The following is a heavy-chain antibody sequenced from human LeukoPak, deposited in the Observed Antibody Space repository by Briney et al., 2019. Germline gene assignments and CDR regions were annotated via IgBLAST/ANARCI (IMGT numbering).Heavy chain of an antibody. Sequence: ASVKVSCKASGYTFTSYGISWVRQAPGQGLEWMGWISAYNGNTNYAQKLQGRVTMTTDTSTSTAYMELRSLRPDDTAVYYCARDWNYWVPFDYWGQGTLVTVSS. CDR3: ARDWNYWVPFDY. D-gene: IGHD1-7*01. CDR1: GYTFTSYG. V-gene: IGHV1-18*01. CDR2: ISAYNGNT. J-gene: IGHJ4*02.